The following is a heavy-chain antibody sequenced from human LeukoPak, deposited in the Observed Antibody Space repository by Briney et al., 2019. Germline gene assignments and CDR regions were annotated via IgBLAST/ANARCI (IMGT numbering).Heavy chain of an antibody. Sequence: GGSLRLSCAASGFTFSNYRMNWVRQAPGKGLEWVSSISSGSSYIYYADSVKGRFTISRDNSKNTLYLQMNSLTAEDTAVYYCAKDLIWFGELCPFDYWGQGTLVTVSS. CDR2: ISSGSSYI. CDR1: GFTFSNYR. D-gene: IGHD3-10*01. CDR3: AKDLIWFGELCPFDY. V-gene: IGHV3-21*04. J-gene: IGHJ4*02.